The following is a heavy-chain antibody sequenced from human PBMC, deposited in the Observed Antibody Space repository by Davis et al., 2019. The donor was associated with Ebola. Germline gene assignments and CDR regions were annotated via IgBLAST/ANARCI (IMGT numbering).Heavy chain of an antibody. CDR1: GFTFSSYA. D-gene: IGHD1-1*01. CDR2: ISYYGSNK. V-gene: IGHV3-30*04. CDR3: GVRTRFDP. J-gene: IGHJ5*02. Sequence: GESLKISCAASGFTFSSYAMHWVRQAPGKGLAWVAVISYYGSNKYYADSVKGRFTISRDNAKNSLYLQMNSLRAEDTAVYYCGVRTRFDPWGQGTLVTVSS.